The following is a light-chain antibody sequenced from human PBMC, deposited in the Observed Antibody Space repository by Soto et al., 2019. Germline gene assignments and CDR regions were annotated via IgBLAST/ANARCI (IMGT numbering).Light chain of an antibody. J-gene: IGLJ3*02. CDR2: EVR. CDR1: SSDIGGYGY. V-gene: IGLV2-14*01. Sequence: QSALTQPASVSGSLGQSITLSCTGTSSDIGGYGYVSWYQQSPGRAPKLIIFEVRDRPVGVSDRFSGSKSGNTASLAISGLQSEDEAEYFCSSYAGRYTLFGGGTKLTVL. CDR3: SSYAGRYTL.